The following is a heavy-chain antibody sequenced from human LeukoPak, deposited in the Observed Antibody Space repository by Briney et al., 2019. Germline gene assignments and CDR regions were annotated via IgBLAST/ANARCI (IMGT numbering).Heavy chain of an antibody. D-gene: IGHD3-10*01. CDR3: ARDGPRITMVRGEAPDY. J-gene: IGHJ4*02. CDR2: ISAYNGNT. V-gene: IGHV1-18*04. CDR1: GYTFTSYG. Sequence: ASVKLSCKASGYTFTSYGISWVRQAPGQGLEWMGWISAYNGNTNYAQKLQGRVTMTTDTSTSTAYMELRSLRSDDTAVYYCARDGPRITMVRGEAPDYWGEGTLVTVSS.